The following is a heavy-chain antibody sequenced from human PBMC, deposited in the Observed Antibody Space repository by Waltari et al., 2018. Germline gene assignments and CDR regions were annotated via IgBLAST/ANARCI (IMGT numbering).Heavy chain of an antibody. D-gene: IGHD3-22*01. CDR3: ARDREYYYDSSHYYGMDV. CDR2: IYYSGST. J-gene: IGHJ6*02. Sequence: QVQLQESGPGLVKPSETLSLTCTVPGGSISSYYWSWIRQPPGRGLEWIGYIYYSGSTNYNPSLKSRVTISVDTSKNQFSLKLSSVTAADTAVYYCARDREYYYDSSHYYGMDVWGQGTTVTVSS. CDR1: GGSISSYY. V-gene: IGHV4-59*01.